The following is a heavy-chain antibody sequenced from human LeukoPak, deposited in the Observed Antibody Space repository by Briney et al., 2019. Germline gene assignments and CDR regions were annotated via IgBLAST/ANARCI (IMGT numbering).Heavy chain of an antibody. V-gene: IGHV3-74*01. J-gene: IGHJ4*02. D-gene: IGHD1-1*01. Sequence: GGSLRLSCAASGFTFSSYWMHWVRHAPGKGLVWVSRINSDGSSTSYADSVKGRFTISRDNAKNTLYLQMNSLRVEDTALYYCAEDKGTSYFDSWGQGTLVTVSS. CDR3: AEDKGTSYFDS. CDR2: INSDGSST. CDR1: GFTFSSYW.